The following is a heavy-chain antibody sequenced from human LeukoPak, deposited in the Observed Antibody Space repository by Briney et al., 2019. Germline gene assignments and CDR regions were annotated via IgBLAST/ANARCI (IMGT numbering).Heavy chain of an antibody. Sequence: SSETLSFTCAVYGGSFSGYYWSWIRKPPGKGLEWIGEINHGGSTNYNPSLKSRVTISVDTSKNQFSLKLSSVTAADTAVYYCARGVGFSDDVVVVAATRRFDYWGQRTLVTVSS. CDR3: ARGVGFSDDVVVVAATRRFDY. J-gene: IGHJ4*02. CDR2: INHGGST. CDR1: GGSFSGYY. D-gene: IGHD2-15*01. V-gene: IGHV4-34*01.